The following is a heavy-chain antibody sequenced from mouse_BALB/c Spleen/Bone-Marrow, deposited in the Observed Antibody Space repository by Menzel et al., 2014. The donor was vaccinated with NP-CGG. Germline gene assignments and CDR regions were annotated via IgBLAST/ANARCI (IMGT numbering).Heavy chain of an antibody. Sequence: VQLQQSGAEVARPGASVKMSCKASGYTFTYHTMQWVKQRTGQGLEWIGYINPSSGSANYNQNFKDKATLTADKSSSTAYMQLTSLTSEDSAVYYCARGGTRYYFDYWGQGTTLTVSS. D-gene: IGHD3-3*01. CDR3: ARGGTRYYFDY. CDR2: INPSSGSA. V-gene: IGHV1-4*01. CDR1: GYTFTYHT. J-gene: IGHJ2*01.